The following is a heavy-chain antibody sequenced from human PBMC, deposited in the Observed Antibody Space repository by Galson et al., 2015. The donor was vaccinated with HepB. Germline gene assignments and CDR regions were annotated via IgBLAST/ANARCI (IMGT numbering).Heavy chain of an antibody. D-gene: IGHD5-12*01. CDR2: INHSGST. CDR3: ARDQRFSWLRKRSNWFDP. CDR1: GGSFSGHY. Sequence: ETLSLTCAVYGGSFSGHYWSWIRQPPGKGLEWIGEINHSGSTNYNPSLKSRVTISVDTSKNQFSLKLSSVTAADTAVYYCARDQRFSWLRKRSNWFDPWGQGTLVTVSS. J-gene: IGHJ5*02. V-gene: IGHV4-34*01.